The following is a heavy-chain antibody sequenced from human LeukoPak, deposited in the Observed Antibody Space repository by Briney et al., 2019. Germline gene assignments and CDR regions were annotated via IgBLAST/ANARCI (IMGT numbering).Heavy chain of an antibody. CDR2: FDPEDGET. D-gene: IGHD4-17*01. Sequence: ASVKVSCKVSGYTLTELSMHWERQAPGKGLEWMGGFDPEDGETIYAQKFQGRVTMTEDTSTDTAYMELSSLRSEDTAVYYCATVETTVTTNWFDPWGQGTLVTVSS. V-gene: IGHV1-24*01. CDR1: GYTLTELS. J-gene: IGHJ5*02. CDR3: ATVETTVTTNWFDP.